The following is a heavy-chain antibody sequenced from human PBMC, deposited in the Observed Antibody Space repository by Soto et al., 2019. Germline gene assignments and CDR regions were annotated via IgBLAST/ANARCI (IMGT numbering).Heavy chain of an antibody. D-gene: IGHD4-17*01. CDR2: MNPNSGNT. Sequence: QVQLVQSGTEEKKPGASVKVSCKASGYTFTSHDINWVRQATGQGLEWMGWMNPNSGNTGYAQKFQGRVTMTRNTSISTAYMELSSLRSEATAVYYCARWDYGVYARFDYWGQGTLVTVSS. V-gene: IGHV1-8*01. J-gene: IGHJ4*02. CDR1: GYTFTSHD. CDR3: ARWDYGVYARFDY.